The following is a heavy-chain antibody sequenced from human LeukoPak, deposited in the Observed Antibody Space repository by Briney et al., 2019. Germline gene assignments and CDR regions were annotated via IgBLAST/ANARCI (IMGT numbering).Heavy chain of an antibody. CDR1: GFTFSSYS. CDR2: ISSSRSFT. J-gene: IGHJ3*02. Sequence: GGSLRLSCAASGFTFSSYSMSWVRQAPGKGLEWVSCISSSRSFTFYADSVKGRFTISRDNAKNSLYLQMNSLRAEDTAVYYCARINPDEDAFDIWGQGTMVTVSS. V-gene: IGHV3-21*01. D-gene: IGHD1-14*01. CDR3: ARINPDEDAFDI.